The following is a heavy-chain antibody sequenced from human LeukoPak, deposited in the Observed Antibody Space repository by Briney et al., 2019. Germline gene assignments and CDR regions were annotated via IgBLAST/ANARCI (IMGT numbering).Heavy chain of an antibody. CDR2: IWYDGSNK. Sequence: GGSLRLPCAASGFTFSSYGMHWVRQAPGKGLEWVAVIWYDGSNKYYADSVKGRFTISRDNSKNTLYLQMNSLRAEDTAVYYCARDSSGAWYFDLWGRGTLVTVSS. D-gene: IGHD3-10*01. J-gene: IGHJ2*01. CDR3: ARDSSGAWYFDL. V-gene: IGHV3-33*01. CDR1: GFTFSSYG.